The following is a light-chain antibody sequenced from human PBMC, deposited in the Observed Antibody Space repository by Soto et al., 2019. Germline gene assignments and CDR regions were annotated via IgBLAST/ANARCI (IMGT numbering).Light chain of an antibody. J-gene: IGKJ3*01. Sequence: EIVLTQSPATLSLSPGDSAALSCWASQTLRGNYFAWYQQIPGQPPSLLVYGPSGRATGIPERFSGSGSRTGSNLTIKGVEPEDFAIYYCQQFGSAPFTFGPGTKVNMK. CDR1: QTLRGNY. V-gene: IGKV3-20*01. CDR3: QQFGSAPFT. CDR2: GPS.